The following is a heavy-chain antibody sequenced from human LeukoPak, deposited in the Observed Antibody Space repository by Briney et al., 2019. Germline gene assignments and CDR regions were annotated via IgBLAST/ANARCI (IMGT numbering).Heavy chain of an antibody. CDR2: ISGDGGST. CDR1: GFTFDDYA. J-gene: IGHJ4*02. CDR3: ATRSDYFDY. V-gene: IGHV3-43*02. Sequence: GGSLRLSCAASGFTFDDYAMHWVRQAPGKGLEWVSLISGDGGSTYYADSVKGRFTISRDNSKNSLYLQMNSLRTEDTALYYCATRSDYFDYWGQGTLVTVSS.